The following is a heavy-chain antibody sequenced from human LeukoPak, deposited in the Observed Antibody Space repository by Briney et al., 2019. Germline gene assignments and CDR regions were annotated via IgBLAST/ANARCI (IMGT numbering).Heavy chain of an antibody. CDR1: GGSISSGSYC. CDR2: VYPGGST. D-gene: IGHD3-22*01. J-gene: IGHJ4*02. V-gene: IGHV4-61*02. CDR3: ARQDYYDSSGYPY. Sequence: PSETLSLTCTVSGGSISSGSYCWGWIRQPAGKGLEWIGRVYPGGSTNYNPSLKSRVTISIDTSKNQFSLKLSSVTAADTAVYYCARQDYYDSSGYPYWGQGTLVTVSS.